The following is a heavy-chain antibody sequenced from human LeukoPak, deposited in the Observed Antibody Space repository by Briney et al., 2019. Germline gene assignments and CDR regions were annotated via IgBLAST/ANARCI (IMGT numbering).Heavy chain of an antibody. CDR2: ISGSGGTT. D-gene: IGHD4-11*01. CDR3: AKQGQSTDDYTDY. J-gene: IGHJ4*02. V-gene: IGHV3-23*01. Sequence: GGSLRLSCAASGFTFSSYAMTWVRQAPGKGLEWVSGISGSGGTTYYADSVKGRFTISRDNSKNTLFLQMNSLRAEDTAVYYCAKQGQSTDDYTDYWGQGILVTVSS. CDR1: GFTFSSYA.